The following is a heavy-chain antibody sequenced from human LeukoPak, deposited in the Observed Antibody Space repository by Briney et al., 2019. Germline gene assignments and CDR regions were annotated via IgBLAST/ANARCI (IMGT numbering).Heavy chain of an antibody. CDR3: AKDSTIFGVANGPLDY. V-gene: IGHV3-23*01. CDR2: ISGSGGST. CDR1: GFTFSSYA. Sequence: GGSLRLSCAASGFTFSSYAMSWVRQAPGKGLEWVSAISGSGGSTYYADSVKGRFTISRDNSKNTLYLQMNSLRAEDTAVYYCAKDSTIFGVANGPLDYWGQGTLVTVSP. D-gene: IGHD3-3*01. J-gene: IGHJ4*02.